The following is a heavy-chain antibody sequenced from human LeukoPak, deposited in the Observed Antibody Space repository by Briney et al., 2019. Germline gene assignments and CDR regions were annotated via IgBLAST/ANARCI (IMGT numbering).Heavy chain of an antibody. CDR3: AARSGYYGPFGF. CDR1: GLTFSNYA. D-gene: IGHD3-22*01. CDR2: ISSSGGKV. Sequence: GGSLRLSCAASGLTFSNYAMSWVRQAPGKGLEWVSAISSSGGKVYYADSVKGRFTISRDNSNNTMFLQMNSLGAEDTAVYFCAARSGYYGPFGFWGQGNLVAVSS. J-gene: IGHJ4*02. V-gene: IGHV3-23*01.